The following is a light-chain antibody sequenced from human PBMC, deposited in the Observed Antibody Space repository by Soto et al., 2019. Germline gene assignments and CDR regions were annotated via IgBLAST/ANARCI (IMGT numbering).Light chain of an antibody. Sequence: EIVLTQSPATLSLSPGERATLSCRASQSVSSYLAWYQQKPGQAPRLLIYDASNRATGIPARFSGSGSGTDFTLTISSLEPEEFAVYYCQQRSNWRPGGSFTFGPGTKVDIK. J-gene: IGKJ3*01. V-gene: IGKV3-11*01. CDR2: DAS. CDR3: QQRSNWRPGGSFT. CDR1: QSVSSY.